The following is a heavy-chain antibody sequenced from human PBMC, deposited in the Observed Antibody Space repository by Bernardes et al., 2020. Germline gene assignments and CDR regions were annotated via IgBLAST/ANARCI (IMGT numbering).Heavy chain of an antibody. CDR2: ISDSGGST. CDR1: GFTFSSYA. Sequence: GGSLRLSCAASGFTFSSYAMNWVRQAPGKGLEWVSTISDSGGSTYYADSVKGRFTISRDISKNTLYLQMNSLRAEDTAVYYCAKDGGFWSGYYSRYYFDYWGQGTLVTVSS. CDR3: AKDGGFWSGYYSRYYFDY. D-gene: IGHD3-3*01. V-gene: IGHV3-23*01. J-gene: IGHJ4*02.